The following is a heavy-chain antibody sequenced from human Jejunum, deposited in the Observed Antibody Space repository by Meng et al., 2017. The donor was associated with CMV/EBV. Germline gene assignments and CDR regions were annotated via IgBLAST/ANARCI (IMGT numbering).Heavy chain of an antibody. V-gene: IGHV3-21*01. Sequence: LSCAASGFTFNTYTMNWVRQAPGKGLEWVSSITSGNGYIFYADSVKGRFTISRDNAKKSLYLQMSSLRAADTAVYYCATDYRRGAGPNWGQGTLVTAPQ. D-gene: IGHD1-26*01. CDR3: ATDYRRGAGPN. J-gene: IGHJ4*02. CDR2: ITSGNGYI. CDR1: GFTFNTYT.